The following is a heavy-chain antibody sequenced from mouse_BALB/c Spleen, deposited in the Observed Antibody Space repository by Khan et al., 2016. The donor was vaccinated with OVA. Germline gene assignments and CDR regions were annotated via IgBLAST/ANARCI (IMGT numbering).Heavy chain of an antibody. CDR2: ISDGGSYT. D-gene: IGHD1-1*02. CDR1: GFTFSDYY. V-gene: IGHV5-4*02. CDR3: AGGFYGGPFTY. Sequence: EVELVESGGGLVKPGGSLKLSCAASGFTFSDYYMYWVRQTPEKRLEGGATISDGGSYTYYPDSVKGRITISREDVKNNLYLQLSSLKSEDTAMYYCAGGFYGGPFTYWGQGTLVTVSS. J-gene: IGHJ3*01.